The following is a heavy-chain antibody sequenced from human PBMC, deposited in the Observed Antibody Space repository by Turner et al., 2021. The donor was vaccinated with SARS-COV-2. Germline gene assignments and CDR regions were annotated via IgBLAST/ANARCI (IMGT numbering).Heavy chain of an antibody. J-gene: IGHJ6*02. Sequence: EVQLLESGGGLVQPGGYLRLSCAASGFTFSSYAVSWVRQAPGKGLEWVSAISGSGGSTYYADSVKGRFTISRDNSKNTLYLQMNSLRAEDTAVYYCAKGMGGEQPPSYYYYYGMDVWGQGTTVTVSS. V-gene: IGHV3-23*01. CDR3: AKGMGGEQPPSYYYYYGMDV. CDR1: GFTFSSYA. CDR2: ISGSGGST. D-gene: IGHD1-26*01.